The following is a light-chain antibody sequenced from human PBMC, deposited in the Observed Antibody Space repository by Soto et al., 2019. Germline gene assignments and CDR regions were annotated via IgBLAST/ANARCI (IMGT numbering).Light chain of an antibody. CDR1: QSISSSY. CDR2: GPS. J-gene: IGKJ1*01. CDR3: QQYDSSPRT. Sequence: EIVLTQSPGTLSLSPGERATLSRRASQSISSSYLAWYQQKPGQAPRLLIYGPSSRATGIPDRFSGSGSGTDFTLTINRLEPEDFAVYYCQQYDSSPRTFGQGTKVEIK. V-gene: IGKV3-20*01.